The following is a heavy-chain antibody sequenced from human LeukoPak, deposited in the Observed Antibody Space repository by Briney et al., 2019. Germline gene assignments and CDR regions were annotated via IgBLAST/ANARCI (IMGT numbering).Heavy chain of an antibody. Sequence: PSETLSLTCTVSGGSISSYYWSWIRQPPGKGLECIGYIYYSGSTNYSPSLKSRVTISGDTSKNQFSLKLNSVTAADTAVYYCARLPGDHGPNFDYWGQGTLVTVSS. CDR2: IYYSGST. CDR1: GGSISSYY. CDR3: ARLPGDHGPNFDY. J-gene: IGHJ4*02. D-gene: IGHD7-27*01. V-gene: IGHV4-59*01.